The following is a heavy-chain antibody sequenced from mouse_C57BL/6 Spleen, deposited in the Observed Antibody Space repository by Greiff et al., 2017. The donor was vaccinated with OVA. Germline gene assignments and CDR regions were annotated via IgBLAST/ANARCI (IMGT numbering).Heavy chain of an antibody. V-gene: IGHV1-53*01. CDR1: GYTFTSYW. D-gene: IGHD3-2*02. CDR3: ARRGVDSSGYGY. Sequence: QVHVKQPGTELVKPGASVKLSCKASGYTFTSYWMHWVKQRPGQGLEWIGNINPSNGGTNYNEKFKSKATLTVDKSSSTAYMQLSSLTSEDSAVYYCARRGVDSSGYGYWGQGTTLTVSS. J-gene: IGHJ2*01. CDR2: INPSNGGT.